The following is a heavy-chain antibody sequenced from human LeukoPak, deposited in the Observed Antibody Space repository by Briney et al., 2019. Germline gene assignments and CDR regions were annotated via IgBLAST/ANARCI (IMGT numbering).Heavy chain of an antibody. D-gene: IGHD1-1*01. CDR1: GYTFTSYG. J-gene: IGHJ6*03. CDR2: ISAYNGNT. V-gene: IGHV1-18*01. Sequence: ASVKVSCKASGYTFTSYGISWVRQSPGQGLEWRGWISAYNGNTNYAQKLQGRVTMTTDTPTSKAYMELKSLRSDDPAGYYCARVQLERQLGYCYYYYMDVWGKGTTVTISS. CDR3: ARVQLERQLGYCYYYYMDV.